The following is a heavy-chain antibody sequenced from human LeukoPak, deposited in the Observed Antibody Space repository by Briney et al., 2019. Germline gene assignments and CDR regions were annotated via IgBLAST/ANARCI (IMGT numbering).Heavy chain of an antibody. V-gene: IGHV4-61*02. CDR3: AREVGTGHYFDY. J-gene: IGHJ4*02. D-gene: IGHD4-23*01. CDR2: IYTSGST. CDR1: GGSISSGSHY. Sequence: SQTLSLTCIVSGGSISSGSHYWSWIRQPAGKGLEWIGRIYTSGSTNYNPSLKSRVTISVDTSKNQFSLKLSSVTAADTAVYYCAREVGTGHYFDYWGQGTLVTVSS.